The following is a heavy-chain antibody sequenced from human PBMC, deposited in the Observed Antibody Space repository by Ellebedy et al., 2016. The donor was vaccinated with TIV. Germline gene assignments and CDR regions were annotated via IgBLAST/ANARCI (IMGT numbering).Heavy chain of an antibody. CDR1: GYTFTSYD. V-gene: IGHV1-8*01. D-gene: IGHD5-18*01. CDR2: MNPNSGNT. Sequence: ASVKVSCXASGYTFTSYDINWVRQATGQGLEWMGWMNPNSGNTGYAQKFQGRVTMTRNTSISTAYMELSRLRSDDTAVYYCAREGGVDTAMYGPFDPWGQGTLVTVSS. CDR3: AREGGVDTAMYGPFDP. J-gene: IGHJ5*02.